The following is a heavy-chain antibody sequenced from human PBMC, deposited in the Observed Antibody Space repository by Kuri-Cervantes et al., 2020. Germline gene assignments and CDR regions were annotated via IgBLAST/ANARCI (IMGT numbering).Heavy chain of an antibody. CDR1: GYTFTSYD. V-gene: IGHV1-2*02. CDR2: MNPNSGGT. Sequence: ASVKVSCKASGYTFTSYDINWVRQATGQGLEWMGWMNPNSGGTNCAQKFQGRVTMTRDTSISTAYMELSRLRSDDTAAYYCATEYSSSSPFDYWGQGTLVTVSS. CDR3: ATEYSSSSPFDY. J-gene: IGHJ4*02. D-gene: IGHD6-6*01.